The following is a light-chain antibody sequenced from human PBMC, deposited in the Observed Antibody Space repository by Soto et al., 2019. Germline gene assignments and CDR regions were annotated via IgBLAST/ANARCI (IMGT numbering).Light chain of an antibody. CDR2: KAS. Sequence: DIQMTQSPSTLSASVGDRVTITCRASQSISSWLAWYQQKPGKAPKLLIYKASSLESGVPSRFSGSGSGTEFTLTIRRLQPDDFATYYCQQYNSYQGTFGQGTKVEIK. CDR1: QSISSW. V-gene: IGKV1-5*03. J-gene: IGKJ1*01. CDR3: QQYNSYQGT.